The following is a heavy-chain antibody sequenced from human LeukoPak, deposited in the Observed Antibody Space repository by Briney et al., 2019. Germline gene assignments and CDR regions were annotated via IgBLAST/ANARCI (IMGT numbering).Heavy chain of an antibody. Sequence: ASVKVSCKASGYTFTGYYMHWVRQAPGQGLEWMGWINPNSGGTNYAQKFQGRVTMTRDTSISTAYTELSRLRSDDTAVYYCARDQYYGSGPLDYWGQGTLVTVSS. CDR2: INPNSGGT. J-gene: IGHJ4*02. D-gene: IGHD3-10*01. CDR3: ARDQYYGSGPLDY. V-gene: IGHV1-2*02. CDR1: GYTFTGYY.